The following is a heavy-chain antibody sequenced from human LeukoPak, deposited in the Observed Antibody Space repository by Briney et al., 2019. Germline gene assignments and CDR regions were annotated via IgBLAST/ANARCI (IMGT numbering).Heavy chain of an antibody. Sequence: ASVKVSCKTSGYTFTDYYFHWVRQAPGQGLEWMGWINPNTGGRGYAQKFQGRVTMTRDTSISAAYMELSSLRSDDTAAYYCARGALGYGADLFDIWGQGTMVTVSS. J-gene: IGHJ3*02. D-gene: IGHD4-17*01. CDR1: GYTFTDYY. CDR3: ARGALGYGADLFDI. V-gene: IGHV1-2*02. CDR2: INPNTGGR.